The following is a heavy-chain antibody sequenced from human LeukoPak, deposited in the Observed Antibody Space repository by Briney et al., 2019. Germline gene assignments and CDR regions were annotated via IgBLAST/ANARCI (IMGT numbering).Heavy chain of an antibody. V-gene: IGHV3-21*01. CDR3: ARRYHWGYYYYGMDV. CDR2: ISSSSSYI. Sequence: GGSLRLSCAASGFTFSNCAMNWVRQAPGKGLEWVSSISSSSSYIYYADSVKGRFTISRDNAKNSLYLQMNSLRAEDTAVYYCARRYHWGYYYYGMDVWGQGTTVTVSS. D-gene: IGHD1-1*01. J-gene: IGHJ6*02. CDR1: GFTFSNCA.